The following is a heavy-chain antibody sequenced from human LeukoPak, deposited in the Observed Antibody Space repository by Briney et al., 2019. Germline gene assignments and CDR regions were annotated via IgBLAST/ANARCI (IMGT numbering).Heavy chain of an antibody. CDR2: INHSGST. Sequence: SETLSLTCAVYGGSFSGYYWSWIRQPPGKGLEWIGEINHSGSTNYNPSLKSRVTISVDTSKNQFSLKLSSVTAADTAVYYCGTWSSSWPFDYWGQGTLVTVSS. D-gene: IGHD6-13*01. CDR3: GTWSSSWPFDY. CDR1: GGSFSGYY. J-gene: IGHJ4*02. V-gene: IGHV4-34*01.